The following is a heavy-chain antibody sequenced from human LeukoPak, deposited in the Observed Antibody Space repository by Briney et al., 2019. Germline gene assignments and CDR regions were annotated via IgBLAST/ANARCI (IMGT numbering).Heavy chain of an antibody. J-gene: IGHJ4*02. CDR1: GFTFSSYA. CDR2: IYSGGST. V-gene: IGHV3-53*01. Sequence: GGSLRLSCAASGFTFSSYAMSWVRQAPGKGLEWVSVIYSGGSTYYADSVKGRFTISRDNSKNTLYLQMNSLRAEDTAVYYCARELAARGQGTLVTVSS. CDR3: ARELAA. D-gene: IGHD6-13*01.